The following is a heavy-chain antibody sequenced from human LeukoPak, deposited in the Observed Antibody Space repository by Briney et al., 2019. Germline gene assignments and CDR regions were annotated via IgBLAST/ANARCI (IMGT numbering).Heavy chain of an antibody. CDR1: GFTFSSYG. V-gene: IGHV3-30*02. D-gene: IGHD3-10*01. Sequence: GGSLRLSCAASGFTFSSYGMHWVRQAPGKGLEWVAFIRYDGSNKYYADSVKGRFTISRDNSKNTLYLQMNSLRAEDTAVYYCAKDDLGESYYYYMDVWGKGTTVTVSS. CDR3: AKDDLGESYYYYMDV. CDR2: IRYDGSNK. J-gene: IGHJ6*03.